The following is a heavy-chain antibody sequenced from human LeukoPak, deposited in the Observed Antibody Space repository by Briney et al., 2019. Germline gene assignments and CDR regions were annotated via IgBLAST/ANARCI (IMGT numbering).Heavy chain of an antibody. D-gene: IGHD2-15*01. V-gene: IGHV4-59*13. CDR2: LSLGEVA. J-gene: IGHJ5*02. Sequence: SETLSLTCTISGGSISSDYWSWIRQPPGKGLEWIGYLSLGEVAFYNPSLESRLTTSADTSKNQFSLNLTSVTAADTAAYYCARGVRAAAYPPRSNWFDPWGQGTLVTVSS. CDR3: ARGVRAAAYPPRSNWFDP. CDR1: GGSISSDY.